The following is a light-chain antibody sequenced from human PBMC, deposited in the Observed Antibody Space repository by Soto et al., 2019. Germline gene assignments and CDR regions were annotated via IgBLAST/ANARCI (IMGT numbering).Light chain of an antibody. J-gene: IGKJ1*01. CDR1: QTIDSW. V-gene: IGKV1-5*03. Sequence: DNQMTHSASTLSSSVGDRVTITCRASQTIDSWLAWYQQRPGKPPNLLIYKASTLASGVPSRFSGSGSGTEFTLTINSLQPDDFATYYCQQYNIYSGTFGQGTKVDIK. CDR3: QQYNIYSGT. CDR2: KAS.